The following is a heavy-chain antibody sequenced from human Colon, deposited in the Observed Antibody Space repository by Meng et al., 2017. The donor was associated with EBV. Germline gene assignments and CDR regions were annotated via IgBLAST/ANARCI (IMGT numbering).Heavy chain of an antibody. Sequence: QVSCQGVVKPPGPLSLTCAVSGGSVSSRNWWSWVRQPPGKGLEWIGEIYQSGSTNYNPSLKSRVTISVDESKNQFSLRLSSVTAADTAVYYCARVGAYCGGDCYHPRWGQGTLVTVSS. J-gene: IGHJ4*02. D-gene: IGHD2-21*02. V-gene: IGHV4-4*03. CDR2: IYQSGST. CDR3: ARVGAYCGGDCYHPR. CDR1: GGSVSSRNW.